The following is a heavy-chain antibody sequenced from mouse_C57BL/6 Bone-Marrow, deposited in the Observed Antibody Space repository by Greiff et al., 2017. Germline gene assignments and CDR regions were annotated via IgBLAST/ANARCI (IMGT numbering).Heavy chain of an antibody. V-gene: IGHV3-6*01. CDR3: ASYYSNCYYAMDY. D-gene: IGHD2-5*01. CDR1: GYSITSGYY. Sequence: EVHLVESGPGLVKPSQSLSLTCSVTGYSITSGYYWNWIRQFPGNKLEWMGYISYDGSNNYNPSLKNRISITRDTSKNQFFLKLNSVTTEDTATYYCASYYSNCYYAMDYWGHGTSVTVSS. CDR2: ISYDGSN. J-gene: IGHJ4*01.